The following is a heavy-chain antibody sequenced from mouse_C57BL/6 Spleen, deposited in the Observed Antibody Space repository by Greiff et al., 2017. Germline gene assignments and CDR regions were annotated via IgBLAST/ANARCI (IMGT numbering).Heavy chain of an antibody. J-gene: IGHJ4*01. CDR2: INPSTGGT. CDR3: ARGDRDSDYYGSSSYAMDY. CDR1: GYSFTGYY. D-gene: IGHD1-1*01. V-gene: IGHV1-42*01. Sequence: VQLKQSGPELVKPGASVKISCKASGYSFTGYYMNWVKQSPEKSLEWIGEINPSTGGTTYNQKFKAKATLTVDKSSSTAYMQLKSLTSEDSAVYYCARGDRDSDYYGSSSYAMDYWGQGTSVTVSS.